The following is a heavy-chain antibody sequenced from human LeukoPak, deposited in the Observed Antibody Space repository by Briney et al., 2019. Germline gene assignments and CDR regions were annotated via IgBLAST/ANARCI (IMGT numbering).Heavy chain of an antibody. CDR3: ARGGCSSTSCYDPNWFDP. V-gene: IGHV3-48*01. J-gene: IGHJ5*02. CDR1: GFTFSSYS. D-gene: IGHD2-2*01. Sequence: GGSLRLSCAASGFTFSSYSMNWVRQAPGKGLEWVSYISSSSTIYYADSVKGRFTISRDNAKNSLYLQMNSLRAEDTAVYYCARGGCSSTSCYDPNWFDPWGQGTLVTVSS. CDR2: ISSSSTI.